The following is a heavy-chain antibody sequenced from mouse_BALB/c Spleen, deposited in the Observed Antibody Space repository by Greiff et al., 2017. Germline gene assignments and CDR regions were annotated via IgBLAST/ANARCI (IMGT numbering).Heavy chain of an antibody. CDR2: ISSGGGST. CDR1: GFAFSSYD. V-gene: IGHV5-12-1*01. Sequence: EVKVEESGGGLVKPGGSLKLSCAASGFAFSSYDMSWVRQTPEKRLEWVAYISSGGGSTYYPDTVKGRFTISRDNAKNTLYLQMSSLKSEDTAMYYCARHRPSGFAYWGQGTLVTVSA. CDR3: ARHRPSGFAY. J-gene: IGHJ3*01.